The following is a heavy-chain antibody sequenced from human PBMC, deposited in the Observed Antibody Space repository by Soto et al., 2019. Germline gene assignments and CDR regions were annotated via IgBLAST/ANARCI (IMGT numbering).Heavy chain of an antibody. CDR3: ARGGPRDGYRDLDY. J-gene: IGHJ4*02. CDR2: LTNTGDST. V-gene: IGHV3-23*01. Sequence: EVQLLESGSALVQPGGSLRLSCAASGFTFSTDALTWLRQAPGTGLEWVASLTNTGDSTHYPDSVKGRFTISRDNSKNTMDLQMSSLRAEDTAVYYCARGGPRDGYRDLDYWGQGTQVTVSS. CDR1: GFTFSTDA. D-gene: IGHD5-18*01.